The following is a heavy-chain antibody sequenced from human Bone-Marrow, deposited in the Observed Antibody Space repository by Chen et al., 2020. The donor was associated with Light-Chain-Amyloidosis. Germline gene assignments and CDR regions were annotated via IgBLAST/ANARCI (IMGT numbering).Heavy chain of an antibody. CDR2: INTQTGHP. CDR1: GFTFTTYA. J-gene: IGHJ4*02. D-gene: IGHD3-3*01. Sequence: QVQLVQSGSELKKPGASVKISCKASGFTFTTYAMTWVRQAPGQGLEWMGWINTQTGHPTYAQGFTGRFVFSLDTSVSTASLHISSLKAEDTAVYYCARVDFWTGYYSTFDHWGQGTLVTVSS. V-gene: IGHV7-4-1*02. CDR3: ARVDFWTGYYSTFDH.